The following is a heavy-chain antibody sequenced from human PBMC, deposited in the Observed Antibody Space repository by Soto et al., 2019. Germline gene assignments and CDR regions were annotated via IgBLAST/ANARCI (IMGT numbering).Heavy chain of an antibody. V-gene: IGHV4-59*01. CDR2: IYYSGSS. J-gene: IGHJ6*02. Sequence: SETLSLTCTVSGGSISSYYWSWIRQSPGKGLEWIGQIYYSGSSYYKPSLMSRVTISVDTSKNQFSMKLSSVTAADTAVYYCARSNSWAQFYHYYGMDVWGQGTTVTVSS. D-gene: IGHD6-13*01. CDR3: ARSNSWAQFYHYYGMDV. CDR1: GGSISSYY.